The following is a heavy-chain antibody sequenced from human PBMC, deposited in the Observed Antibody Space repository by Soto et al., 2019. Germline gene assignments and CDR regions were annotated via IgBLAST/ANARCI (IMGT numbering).Heavy chain of an antibody. CDR3: ARDKDDFWSGLAYYYGMDV. J-gene: IGHJ6*02. CDR1: GFTFSSYS. V-gene: IGHV3-21*01. Sequence: GGSLRLSCAASGFTFSSYSMNWVRQAPGKGLEWVSSISSSSSYIYYADSVKGRFTISRDNAKNSLYLQMNSLRAEDTAVYYCARDKDDFWSGLAYYYGMDVWGQGTTVTVSS. D-gene: IGHD3-3*01. CDR2: ISSSSSYI.